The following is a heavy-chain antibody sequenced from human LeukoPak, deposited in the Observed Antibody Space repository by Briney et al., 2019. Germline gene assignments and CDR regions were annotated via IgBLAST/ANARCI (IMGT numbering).Heavy chain of an antibody. D-gene: IGHD3-3*01. CDR3: SDNWFDP. V-gene: IGHV3-74*01. CDR2: INSDGSST. CDR1: GFTFSSYW. Sequence: GGSLRLSCAASGFTFSSYWMHWVRQAPGKGLVWVSRINSDGSSTSYADSVKGRFTISRDNAKNTLNLQMNSLRAEDTAVYDTSDNWFDPWGQGTLVTVSS. J-gene: IGHJ5*02.